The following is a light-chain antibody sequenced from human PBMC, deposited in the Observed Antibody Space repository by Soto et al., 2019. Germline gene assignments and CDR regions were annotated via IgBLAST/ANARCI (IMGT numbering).Light chain of an antibody. CDR2: VEASGSY. CDR3: ETWDSNTHWV. J-gene: IGLJ3*02. Sequence: QSVLTQSSSASASLGSSVKLTCTLSSGHSSYIIAWHQQQPGKAPRYLMKVEASGSYNKGSGVPDRFSGSSSGADRYLTISSLQFEDEADYYCETWDSNTHWVFGGGTKLTVL. CDR1: SGHSSYI. V-gene: IGLV4-60*02.